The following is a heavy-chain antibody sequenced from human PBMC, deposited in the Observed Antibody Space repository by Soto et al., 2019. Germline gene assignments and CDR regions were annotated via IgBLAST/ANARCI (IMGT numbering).Heavy chain of an antibody. CDR1: GGSFSGYY. J-gene: IGHJ4*02. V-gene: IGHV4-34*01. D-gene: IGHD1-26*01. CDR3: ARGGRYSFSRKPYDF. Sequence: SETLSLTCTVYGGSFSGYYWSWIRQPPGKGLEWIGHINPSGSSNYNPSLKSRVTISVDTSKNQFSLKLSSVTAADTAAYYCARGGRYSFSRKPYDFWGQGTLVTVSS. CDR2: INPSGSS.